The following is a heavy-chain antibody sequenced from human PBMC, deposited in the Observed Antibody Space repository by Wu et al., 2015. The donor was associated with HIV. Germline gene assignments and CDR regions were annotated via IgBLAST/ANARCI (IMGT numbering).Heavy chain of an antibody. CDR1: DYSFTRFA. CDR3: AREHWRANQLTTPYDAFDI. Sequence: QVQLVQSGAEVKKPGASVRVSCKASDYSFTRFAINWVRQAPGQGLEWMGWINTYTGNAEYAQKFQDRVTMTTDTSTNTAYLELRSLKSDDTAMYYCAREHWRANQLTTPYDAFDIWAKGQWSPSLQ. CDR2: INTYTGNA. J-gene: IGHJ3*02. V-gene: IGHV1-18*01. D-gene: IGHD1-14*01.